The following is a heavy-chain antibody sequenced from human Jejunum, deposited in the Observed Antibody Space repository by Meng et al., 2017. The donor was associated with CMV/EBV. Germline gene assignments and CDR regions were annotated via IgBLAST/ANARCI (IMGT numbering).Heavy chain of an antibody. CDR3: AKNRVSYTSSTALDY. D-gene: IGHD2-2*02. CDR2: VGYDGSGE. CDR1: FSRDG. J-gene: IGHJ4*02. Sequence: FSRDGMQWVSQAPGKGLEWVAIVGYDGSGEEYGDSVKGRFTISRDNSKTTLYLQMNSLRPEDTAVYYCAKNRVSYTSSTALDYWGQGSQVTVSS. V-gene: IGHV3-33*06.